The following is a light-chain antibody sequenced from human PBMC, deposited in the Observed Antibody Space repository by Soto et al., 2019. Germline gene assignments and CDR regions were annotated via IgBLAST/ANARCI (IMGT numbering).Light chain of an antibody. CDR1: QSLLHITGETF. Sequence: IVMTQSPLSLPVTPGELASISCRSSQSLLHITGETFLFWSLQKPGQSPQLLIYEVSTRVSGVPDRFSGSGSGTDFTLEISRVETDDVGIYYCMQSTQLPPTFGQGTRLEI. V-gene: IGKV2D-29*02. J-gene: IGKJ5*01. CDR2: EVS. CDR3: MQSTQLPPT.